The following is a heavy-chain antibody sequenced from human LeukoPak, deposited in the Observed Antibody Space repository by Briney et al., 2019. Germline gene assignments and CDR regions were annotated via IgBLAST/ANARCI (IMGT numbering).Heavy chain of an antibody. CDR1: GFTFDDYA. CDR2: ISWNSGSI. Sequence: PGGSLRLSCAASGFTFDDYAMHWVRQAPGKGLEWVSGISWNSGSIGYADSVKGRFTISRDNAKNSLYLQMNSLRAEDTALYYCAKDMGWLSRAFDIWGQGTMVTVSS. V-gene: IGHV3-9*01. CDR3: AKDMGWLSRAFDI. J-gene: IGHJ3*02. D-gene: IGHD5-24*01.